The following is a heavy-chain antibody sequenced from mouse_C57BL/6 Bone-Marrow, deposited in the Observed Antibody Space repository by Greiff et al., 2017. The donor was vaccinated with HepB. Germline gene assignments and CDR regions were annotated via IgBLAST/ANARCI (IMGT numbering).Heavy chain of an antibody. Sequence: DVQLQESGPGLVKPSQSLSLTCSVTGYSITSGYYWNWIRQFPGNKLEWMGYISYDGSNNYNPSLKNRISITRDTSKNQFFLKLNSVTTEDTATYYCAREANWDPAWFAYWGQGTLVTVSA. CDR2: ISYDGSN. CDR3: AREANWDPAWFAY. CDR1: GYSITSGYY. V-gene: IGHV3-6*01. J-gene: IGHJ3*01. D-gene: IGHD4-1*01.